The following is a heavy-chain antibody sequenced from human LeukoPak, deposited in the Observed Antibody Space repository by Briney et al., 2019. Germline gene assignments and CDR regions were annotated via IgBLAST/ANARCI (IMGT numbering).Heavy chain of an antibody. CDR1: GGSISNYY. D-gene: IGHD6-13*01. CDR3: ARGVYIAAAQYGY. V-gene: IGHV4-59*01. J-gene: IGHJ4*02. Sequence: PPETLSLTCTVSGGSISNYYWSWIRQPPGKGLERIGYIYYSGTTNYNPSLKSRVTISVDTSKNQFSLKLNSVTAADTAVYYCARGVYIAAAQYGYWGQGTLVTVSS. CDR2: IYYSGTT.